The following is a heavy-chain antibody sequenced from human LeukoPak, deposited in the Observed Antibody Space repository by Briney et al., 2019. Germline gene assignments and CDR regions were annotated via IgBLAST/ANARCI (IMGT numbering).Heavy chain of an antibody. CDR2: INQDGSEK. CDR3: ARDRTVVVVADYYYYGMDV. CDR1: GFTFSTYW. D-gene: IGHD2-15*01. J-gene: IGHJ6*02. Sequence: GGSLRLSCAASGFTFSTYWMSWVRQAPGKGLEWVAKINQDGSEKYHVDSVKGRFTISRDNAKNSLFLQMNSLRAEDTAVYYCARDRTVVVVADYYYYGMDVWGQGTTVTVSS. V-gene: IGHV3-7*01.